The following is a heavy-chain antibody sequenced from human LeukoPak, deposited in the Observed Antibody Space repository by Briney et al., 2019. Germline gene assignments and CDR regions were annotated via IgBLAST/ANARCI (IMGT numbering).Heavy chain of an antibody. CDR1: GFTFSAYL. Sequence: PGGSLRLSCAASGFTFSAYLMHWVRQTPGEGLMWVSRINGDGGNTDYADSVSGGFTISRDNAKNTLYLQMKSLRDEDTAVYYCARISDRGSYHYYWGQGTLVTVSS. D-gene: IGHD1-26*01. J-gene: IGHJ4*02. CDR2: INGDGGNT. V-gene: IGHV3-74*01. CDR3: ARISDRGSYHYY.